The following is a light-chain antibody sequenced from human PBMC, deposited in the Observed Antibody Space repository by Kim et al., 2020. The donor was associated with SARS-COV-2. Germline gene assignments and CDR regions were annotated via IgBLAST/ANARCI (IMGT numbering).Light chain of an antibody. CDR3: LAWDSSLTAWV. CDR1: NNNVGNEG. CDR2: RNN. V-gene: IGLV10-54*01. J-gene: IGLJ3*02. Sequence: LTQPPSVYKGLRQTATLTCTGNNNNVGNEGAAWLQQHQGHPPKLLSYRNNNRPSGISERLSASRSGNTASLTITGLQPEDEADYYCLAWDSSLTAWVFGGGTQLTVL.